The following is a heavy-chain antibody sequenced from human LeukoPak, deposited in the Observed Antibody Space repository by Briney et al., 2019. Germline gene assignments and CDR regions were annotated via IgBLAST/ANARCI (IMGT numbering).Heavy chain of an antibody. CDR3: TRDRELGV. V-gene: IGHV4-59*01. D-gene: IGHD1-26*01. Sequence: KPSGTLSLTCTVSGGSLSIYYWSWIRQPPGKGLEWIGYIYDSGSTNYNPSLKSRVTISVDTSKNQFSLKLTSVTAADTAVYYCTRDRELGVWGQGTTVTVSS. J-gene: IGHJ6*02. CDR2: IYDSGST. CDR1: GGSLSIYY.